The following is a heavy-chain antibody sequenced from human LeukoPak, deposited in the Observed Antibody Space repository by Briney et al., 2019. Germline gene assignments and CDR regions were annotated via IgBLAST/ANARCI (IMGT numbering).Heavy chain of an antibody. D-gene: IGHD2-15*01. CDR2: IIPIFGTA. CDR3: ARIVVVAAISWFDP. CDR1: GGTFSSYA. V-gene: IGHV1-69*13. Sequence: EASVKVSCKASGGTFSSYAISWVRQAPGQGLEWMGGIIPIFGTANYAQKFQGRVTITADESTSTAYVELSSLRSEDTAVYYCARIVVVAAISWFDPWGQGTLVTVPS. J-gene: IGHJ5*02.